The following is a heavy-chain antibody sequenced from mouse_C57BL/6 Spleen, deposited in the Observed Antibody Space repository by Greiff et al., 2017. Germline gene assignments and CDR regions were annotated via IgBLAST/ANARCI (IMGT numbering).Heavy chain of an antibody. D-gene: IGHD2-3*01. Sequence: VQLQQPGPELVRPGASVKISCKAPGYTFTSLWMQWVRQRPGQGLEWIGEIFPGSGSTNYNEKFKGKATLTVDTSSRTAYMQLSSLTSEDSAVYYCARYDDISHDYWGQGTSVTVSS. J-gene: IGHJ4*01. V-gene: IGHV1-56*01. CDR3: ARYDDISHDY. CDR2: IFPGSGST. CDR1: GYTFTSLW.